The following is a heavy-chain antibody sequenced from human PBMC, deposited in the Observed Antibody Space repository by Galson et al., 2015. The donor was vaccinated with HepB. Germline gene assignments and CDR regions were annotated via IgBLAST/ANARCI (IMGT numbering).Heavy chain of an antibody. J-gene: IGHJ4*02. Sequence: SLRLSCAASGFTFDDYAMHWVRQAPGKGLGWVSGINWNSDNIGYADSVKGRFTISRDNAKNSLYLQMDSLRAEDTALYYCAKDSLNFGEGYFFDYWGQGTLVTVSS. CDR3: AKDSLNFGEGYFFDY. CDR1: GFTFDDYA. V-gene: IGHV3-9*01. CDR2: INWNSDNI. D-gene: IGHD3-10*01.